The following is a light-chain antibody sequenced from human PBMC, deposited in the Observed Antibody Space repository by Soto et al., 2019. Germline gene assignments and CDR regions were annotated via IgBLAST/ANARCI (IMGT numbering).Light chain of an antibody. CDR1: QSVSSSY. V-gene: IGKV3-20*01. CDR3: MQRTEFPIT. Sequence: IVLTQSPGTLSLSPGERATLSCRASQSVSSSYLAWYQQKPGQAPRLLIYGASSRATGIPDRFSGSGSGTDFTLKISRVEAEDVGVYYCMQRTEFPITFGQGTRLEIK. J-gene: IGKJ5*01. CDR2: GAS.